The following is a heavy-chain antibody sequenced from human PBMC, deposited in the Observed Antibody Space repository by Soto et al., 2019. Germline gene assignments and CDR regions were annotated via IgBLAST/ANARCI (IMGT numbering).Heavy chain of an antibody. J-gene: IGHJ6*03. CDR1: GFTFSNYE. D-gene: IGHD6-13*01. CDR2: ISNNGAHT. V-gene: IGHV3-64*01. CDR3: ARRGYGSRWPNVYMDV. Sequence: EVHLLESGGGLVQPGGSLRLSCAASGFTFSNYEMHWVRQAPGKGLEYVSGISNNGAHTDYAKSVKGRFTISRDNSENTLYLQMGRLRAEDMALYYCARRGYGSRWPNVYMDVWGKGTTVTVSS.